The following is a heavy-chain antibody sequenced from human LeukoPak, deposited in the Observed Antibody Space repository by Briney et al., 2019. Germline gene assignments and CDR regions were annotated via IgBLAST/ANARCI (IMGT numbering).Heavy chain of an antibody. CDR1: GFTFSDYY. CDR2: ISSSGSTI. J-gene: IGHJ3*02. V-gene: IGHV3-11*01. Sequence: SLRLSCAASGFTFSDYYMSWIRQAPGKGLEWVSYISSSGSTIYYADSVKGRFTISRDNAKNSLYLQMNSLRAEDTAVYYCARSLDGYNPNAFDIWGQGTMVTVSS. CDR3: ARSLDGYNPNAFDI. D-gene: IGHD5-24*01.